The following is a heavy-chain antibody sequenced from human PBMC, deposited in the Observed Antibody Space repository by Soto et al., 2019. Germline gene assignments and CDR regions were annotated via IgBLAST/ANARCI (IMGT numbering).Heavy chain of an antibody. V-gene: IGHV3-21*01. CDR3: ARESGIAAAGTFGPIDC. CDR1: GFTFSSYS. J-gene: IGHJ4*02. D-gene: IGHD6-13*01. Sequence: PGGSLRLSCAASGFTFSSYSMNWVRQAPGKGLEWVSSISSSSSYIYYADSVKGRFTISRDNAKNSLYLQMNSLRAEDTAVYYCARESGIAAAGTFGPIDCWGQGTLVTVSS. CDR2: ISSSSSYI.